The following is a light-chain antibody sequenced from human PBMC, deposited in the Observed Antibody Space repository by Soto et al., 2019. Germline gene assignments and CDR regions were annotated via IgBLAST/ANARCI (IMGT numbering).Light chain of an antibody. CDR3: QQNYGTPIT. J-gene: IGKJ5*01. CDR2: VAS. CDR1: QSISRY. V-gene: IGKV1-39*01. Sequence: IHMTQTPTSLSASVGDTVTITCRASQSISRYLNWYQQKPGKAPNLLIYVASSLQSGVPSRFSGSGSGTDFTLTITSLQPEDFATYYCQQNYGTPITFGQGTRLENK.